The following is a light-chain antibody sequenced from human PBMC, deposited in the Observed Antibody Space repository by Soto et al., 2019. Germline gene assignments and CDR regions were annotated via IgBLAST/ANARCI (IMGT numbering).Light chain of an antibody. CDR2: DVS. Sequence: QSALTQPASVSGSPGQSITISFSGTSSDVGGYNYVSWYQQHPGKAPKLMIYDVSNRPSGVANRFSGSKSGNTASLTISGIEAEDDAEYYCRSDTSSSTLVVVFCGGTKLTV. CDR3: RSDTSSSTLVVV. CDR1: SSDVGGYNY. J-gene: IGLJ2*01. V-gene: IGLV2-14*01.